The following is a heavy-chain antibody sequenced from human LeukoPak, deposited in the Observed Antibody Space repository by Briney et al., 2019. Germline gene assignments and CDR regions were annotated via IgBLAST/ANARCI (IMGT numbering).Heavy chain of an antibody. J-gene: IGHJ4*02. D-gene: IGHD3-10*01. CDR3: ARLVLWFGERPRGYFDY. CDR2: IYYSGST. V-gene: IGHV4-59*12. CDR1: GGSISSYY. Sequence: SETLSLTCTVSGGSISSYYWSWIRQPPGKGLEWIGYIYYSGSTNYNPSLKSRVTISVDTSKNQFSLKLSSVTAADTAVYYCARLVLWFGERPRGYFDYWGQGTLVTVSS.